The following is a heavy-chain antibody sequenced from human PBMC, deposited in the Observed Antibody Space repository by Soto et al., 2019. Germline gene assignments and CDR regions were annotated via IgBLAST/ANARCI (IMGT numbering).Heavy chain of an antibody. CDR3: GKGSAATNYFYYATDV. J-gene: IGHJ6*02. D-gene: IGHD2-15*01. CDR1: GFTFGIHA. V-gene: IGHV3-23*01. CDR2: ISGSGGST. Sequence: PGGSLRLSCAASGFTFGIHAMSWVRQAPGKWLEWVSFISGSGGSTYYADSVKGRFTISRDNSKKTLYLQMNSLRGEDTDVYYCGKGSAATNYFYYATDVWGQGTTVTRLL.